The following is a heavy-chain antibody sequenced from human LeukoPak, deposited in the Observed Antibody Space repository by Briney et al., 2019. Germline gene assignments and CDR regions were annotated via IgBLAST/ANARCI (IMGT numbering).Heavy chain of an antibody. CDR2: ISAYNGNT. D-gene: IGHD3-9*01. V-gene: IGHV1-18*01. Sequence: ASVKVSCKASGYTFTSYGISWVRQAPGQGLEWMGWISAYNGNTNYAQKLQGRVTMTTDTSTSTAYMELRSLRSDDTAVYYCARARYFDWLSVSVPDAFDIWGQGTMVTVSS. CDR3: ARARYFDWLSVSVPDAFDI. J-gene: IGHJ3*02. CDR1: GYTFTSYG.